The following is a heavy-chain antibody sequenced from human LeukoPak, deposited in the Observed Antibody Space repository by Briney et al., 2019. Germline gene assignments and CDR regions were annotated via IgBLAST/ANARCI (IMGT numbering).Heavy chain of an antibody. CDR1: GYTFTSHA. D-gene: IGHD1-26*01. J-gene: IGHJ4*02. CDR3: ARAKYSGTYGGFDY. CDR2: INTNTGNP. Sequence: ASVTVSCKASGYTFTSHAMNWVRQAPGQGLEWMGWINTNTGNPTYAQGFTGRFVFSLDTSVSTAYLQISSLKAEDTAVYYCARAKYSGTYGGFDYWGQGTLVTVSS. V-gene: IGHV7-4-1*02.